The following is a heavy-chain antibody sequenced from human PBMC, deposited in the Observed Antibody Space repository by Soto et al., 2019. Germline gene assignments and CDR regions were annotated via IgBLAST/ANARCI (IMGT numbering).Heavy chain of an antibody. CDR2: INPDRSGT. J-gene: IGHJ1*01. Sequence: EAQLVESGGGLVQPGGSLRLSCAASVFTFSNYWMAWVRQATGKGLEWVANINPDRSGTNYVDSVKGRFTVSRDNAKNSLYLQMHCLNAEDTALYYGTVKSHYWGQGTLVTVSS. V-gene: IGHV3-7*01. CDR1: VFTFSNYW. CDR3: TVKSHY.